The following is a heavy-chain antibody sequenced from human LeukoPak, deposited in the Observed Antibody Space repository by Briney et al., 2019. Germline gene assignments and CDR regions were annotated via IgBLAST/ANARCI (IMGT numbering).Heavy chain of an antibody. D-gene: IGHD2-21*01. J-gene: IGHJ4*02. CDR1: GFTFSSYG. CDR3: ARDSVVAGSDY. V-gene: IGHV3-33*01. CDR2: IWYDGSNK. Sequence: GGSLRLSCAASGFTFSSYGMHWVRQAPGKGLEWVAVIWYDGSNKYYADSVKGRFTISRDNSKNTLYLQMNSLRAEDTAVYYCARDSVVAGSDYWGQGTLVTVSS.